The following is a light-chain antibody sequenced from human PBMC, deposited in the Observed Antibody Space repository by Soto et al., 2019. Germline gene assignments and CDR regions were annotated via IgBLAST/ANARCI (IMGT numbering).Light chain of an antibody. CDR3: QKYGSSPT. Sequence: EIVLTQSPGTLSLSPGERATLSCRASQSVSSNYVAWYQQKPGQAPRLLIYDTSSRASDIPDRYSGSGSGTEFNLTISRLEPEDFAVYFCQKYGSSPTFGHGTKVDIK. J-gene: IGKJ1*01. CDR2: DTS. CDR1: QSVSSNY. V-gene: IGKV3-20*01.